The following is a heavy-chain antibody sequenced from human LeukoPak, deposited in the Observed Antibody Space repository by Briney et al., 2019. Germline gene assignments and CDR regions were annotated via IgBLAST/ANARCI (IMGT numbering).Heavy chain of an antibody. V-gene: IGHV4-4*02. CDR3: ARYYYDNSGYFDL. J-gene: IGHJ4*02. CDR2: IYHSGST. Sequence: SGTLSLTCAVSGGSISSNNWWSWVRQPPGKGLEWIGEIYHSGSTNYNPSLKSRVTISVDKSKNQFSLKLSSVTAADTAVYYCARYYYDNSGYFDLWGQGSLVTVSS. D-gene: IGHD3-22*01. CDR1: GGSISSNNW.